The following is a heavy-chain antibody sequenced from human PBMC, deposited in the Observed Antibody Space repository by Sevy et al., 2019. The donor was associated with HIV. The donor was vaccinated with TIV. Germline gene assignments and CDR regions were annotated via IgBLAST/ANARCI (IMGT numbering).Heavy chain of an antibody. D-gene: IGHD1-20*01. V-gene: IGHV3-7*03. CDR2: INRDGTQK. Sequence: GGSLRLSCAASGFTFTTYWMIWIRQAPGKGLEWVANINRDGTQKYYADSLKDRFTISRDNFRNTLYLQMNSLRAEDTAVYYCAKDRITGARVQHWGQGTLVTVSS. J-gene: IGHJ1*01. CDR1: GFTFTTYW. CDR3: AKDRITGARVQH.